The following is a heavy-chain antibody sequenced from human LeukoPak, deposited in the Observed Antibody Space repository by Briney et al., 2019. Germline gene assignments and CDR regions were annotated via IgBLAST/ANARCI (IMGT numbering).Heavy chain of an antibody. CDR3: ARGRHYYESSDYYYEGDGFDI. V-gene: IGHV1-46*01. D-gene: IGHD3-22*01. CDR2: INPSGGST. CDR1: GDTFTSHY. Sequence: ASVKVSCKASGDTFTSHYMHWVRQAPGQGREWMGIINPSGGSTSSAQKFQGRVTMTRDMSTSTVYMDLSSLRSEDTAAYYCARGRHYYESSDYYYEGDGFDIWGQGTMVTVSS. J-gene: IGHJ3*02.